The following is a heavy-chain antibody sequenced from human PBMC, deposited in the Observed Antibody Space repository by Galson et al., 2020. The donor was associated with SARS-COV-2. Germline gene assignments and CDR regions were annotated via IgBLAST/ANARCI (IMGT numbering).Heavy chain of an antibody. Sequence: GGSLRLSCAASGFTFDDYAMHWVRQAPGKGLEWVSGISWNSGSIGYADSVKGRFTISRDNAKNSLYLQMNSLRAEDTALYYCAKEWQWLVRGGAFDIWGQGTMVTVSS. V-gene: IGHV3-9*01. CDR2: ISWNSGSI. D-gene: IGHD6-19*01. CDR3: AKEWQWLVRGGAFDI. CDR1: GFTFDDYA. J-gene: IGHJ3*02.